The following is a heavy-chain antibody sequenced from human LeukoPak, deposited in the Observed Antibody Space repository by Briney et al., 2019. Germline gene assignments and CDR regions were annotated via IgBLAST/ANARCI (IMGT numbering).Heavy chain of an antibody. CDR3: ARAYSSSWPFDP. D-gene: IGHD6-13*01. CDR2: INPTGGST. Sequence: GASVKVSCKASGYTFPSYFMHWVRQAPGQGLEWMGIINPTGGSTTYAQKFQGRVTITADESTSTAYMELSSLRSEDTAVYYCARAYSSSWPFDPWGQGTLVTVSS. CDR1: GYTFPSYF. V-gene: IGHV1-46*01. J-gene: IGHJ5*02.